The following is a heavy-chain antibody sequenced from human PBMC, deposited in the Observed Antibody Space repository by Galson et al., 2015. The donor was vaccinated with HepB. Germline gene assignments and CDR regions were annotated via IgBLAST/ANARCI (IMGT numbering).Heavy chain of an antibody. Sequence: SETLSLTCTVSGGSISSYYWSWIRQPPGKGLEWIGYIYYSGSTNYNPSLKSRVTISVDTSKNQFSLKLSSVTAADTAVYYCARGLTYYYDSSGLHDAFDIWGQGTMVTVSS. V-gene: IGHV4-59*08. CDR2: IYYSGST. J-gene: IGHJ3*02. CDR1: GGSISSYY. D-gene: IGHD3-22*01. CDR3: ARGLTYYYDSSGLHDAFDI.